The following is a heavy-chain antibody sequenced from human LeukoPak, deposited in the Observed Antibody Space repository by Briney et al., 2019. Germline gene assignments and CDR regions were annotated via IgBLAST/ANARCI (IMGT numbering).Heavy chain of an antibody. D-gene: IGHD3-22*01. CDR3: ARLHYYDSSGPPAYYSDY. V-gene: IGHV4-59*08. CDR1: GGSISSYY. CDR2: IYYSRST. J-gene: IGHJ4*02. Sequence: PSETLSLTCTVSGGSISSYYWSWIRQPPGKGLELIGYIYYSRSTNYNPSPKSRVTISVDTSKNQFSLKLSSVTAADTAVYYCARLHYYDSSGPPAYYSDYWGQGTLVTVSS.